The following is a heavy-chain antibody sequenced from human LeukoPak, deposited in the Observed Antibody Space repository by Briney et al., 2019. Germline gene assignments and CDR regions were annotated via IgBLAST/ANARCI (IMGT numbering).Heavy chain of an antibody. Sequence: AGGSLRLSCAGSGFSVSTNYMSWVRQAPGKGLEWVSVTFSGGSTFYADSVKGRFTISRDNSKNTLYLQMNSLSADDTAVYYCARDTGSGWQHDYWGQGTLVTVSS. CDR3: ARDTGSGWQHDY. CDR2: TFSGGST. CDR1: GFSVSTNY. J-gene: IGHJ4*02. V-gene: IGHV3-66*01. D-gene: IGHD6-19*01.